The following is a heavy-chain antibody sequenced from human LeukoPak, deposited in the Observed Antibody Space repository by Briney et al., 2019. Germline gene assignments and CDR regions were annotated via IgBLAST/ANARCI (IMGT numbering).Heavy chain of an antibody. V-gene: IGHV4-59*01. CDR2: IYYSGST. J-gene: IGHJ4*02. Sequence: PSETLSLTCTVSGGSISSYYWSWIRQPPGKGLEWIGYIYYSGSTNYNPSLKSRVTISVDTSKNQFSLKLSSVTAADTAVYYYARDLDYYDSSVFGYWGQGTLVTVSS. CDR3: ARDLDYYDSSVFGY. D-gene: IGHD3-22*01. CDR1: GGSISSYY.